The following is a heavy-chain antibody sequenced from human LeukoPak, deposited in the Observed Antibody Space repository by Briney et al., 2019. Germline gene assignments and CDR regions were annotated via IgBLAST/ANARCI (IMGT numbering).Heavy chain of an antibody. V-gene: IGHV3-30*04. CDR1: GFTFSSYA. J-gene: IGHJ4*02. D-gene: IGHD3-10*01. CDR2: ISYDGSNK. CDR3: ASLPPIVRGVIPD. Sequence: GGSLRLSCAASGFTFSSYAMHWVRQAPGKGLEWVAVISYDGSNKYYADSVKGRFTISRDNSKNTLYLQMNSLRAEDTAVYYCASLPPIVRGVIPDWGQGTLVTVSS.